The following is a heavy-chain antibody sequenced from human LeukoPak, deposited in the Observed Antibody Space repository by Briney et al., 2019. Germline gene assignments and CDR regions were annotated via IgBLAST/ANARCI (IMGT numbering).Heavy chain of an antibody. CDR3: ARDRVGATTSDYFDY. D-gene: IGHD1-26*01. Sequence: SETLSLTCTVSGGSISSYYWSWIRQPAGKGLEWIGRIYTSGSTNYNPSLKSRVTMSVDTSKNQFSLKLSSVTAADTAVYYCARDRVGATTSDYFDYWGQGTLVTVSS. CDR2: IYTSGST. CDR1: GGSISSYY. J-gene: IGHJ4*02. V-gene: IGHV4-4*07.